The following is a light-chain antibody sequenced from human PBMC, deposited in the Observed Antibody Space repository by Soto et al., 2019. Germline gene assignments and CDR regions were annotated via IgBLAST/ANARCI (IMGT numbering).Light chain of an antibody. J-gene: IGKJ2*01. V-gene: IGKV1-39*01. CDR1: QSIGTY. CDR3: QQSSSTPHT. CDR2: SAS. Sequence: DIPMTQSPSSLSASVGDRVTISCRASQSIGTYLNWYQFKAGKAPKLLIYSASSLQSGVPSRFSGSGSATDFTLTISSLQPGDFATYYCQQSSSTPHTFGQGTKVEMK.